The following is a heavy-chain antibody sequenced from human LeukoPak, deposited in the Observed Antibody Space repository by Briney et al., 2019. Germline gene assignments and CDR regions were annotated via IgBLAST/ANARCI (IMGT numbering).Heavy chain of an antibody. J-gene: IGHJ3*02. CDR1: GFTFSSYG. Sequence: GGSLRPSCAASGFTFSSYGTSWVRQAPGKGLEWVSAISGSGGSTYYADSVKGRFTISRDNSKNTLYLQMNSLRAEDTAVYYCAKDEVVPAAMGAFDIWGQGTMVTVSS. V-gene: IGHV3-23*01. CDR3: AKDEVVPAAMGAFDI. CDR2: ISGSGGST. D-gene: IGHD2-2*01.